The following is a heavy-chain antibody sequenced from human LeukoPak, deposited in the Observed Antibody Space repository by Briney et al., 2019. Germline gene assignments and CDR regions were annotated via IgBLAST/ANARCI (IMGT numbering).Heavy chain of an antibody. V-gene: IGHV4-34*01. J-gene: IGHJ4*02. CDR2: INHSGST. D-gene: IGHD6-19*01. CDR3: ARGSSSSGWEGFDY. CDR1: GGSFSGYY. Sequence: SETLSLTCAVYGGSFSGYYWSWIRQPPGKGLEWIGEINHSGSTNYNPSLKSRVTISVDTSKNQFSLKLSSVTAADTAVYFCARGSSSSGWEGFDYWGQGALVTVSS.